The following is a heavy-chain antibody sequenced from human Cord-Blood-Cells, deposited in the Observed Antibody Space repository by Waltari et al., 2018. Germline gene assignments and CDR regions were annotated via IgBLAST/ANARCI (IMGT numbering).Heavy chain of an antibody. V-gene: IGHV1-8*01. D-gene: IGHD3-22*01. CDR3: ARGLQGYDSSGYYYYGMDV. CDR1: GYTFTSYD. CDR2: MNPNSGNT. J-gene: IGHJ6*02. Sequence: QVQLVQSGAEVKKPGASVKVSCKASGYTFTSYDINWVRQATGQGLEWMGWMNPNSGNTGYAQKFQGRVTRTRNTSISTAYMELSSLSSEDTAVYYCARGLQGYDSSGYYYYGMDVWGQGTTVTVSS.